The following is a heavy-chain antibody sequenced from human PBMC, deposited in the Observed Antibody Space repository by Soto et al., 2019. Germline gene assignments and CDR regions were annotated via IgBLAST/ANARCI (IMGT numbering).Heavy chain of an antibody. V-gene: IGHV1-18*01. CDR3: ARVKGSVAAAGTTYSNPDY. CDR1: GYTFTSYG. J-gene: IGHJ4*02. D-gene: IGHD6-13*01. CDR2: ISAHNGNT. Sequence: ASVKVSCKASGYTFTSYGISWVRQAPGQGLEWMGWISAHNGNTNYAQKLQGRVTMTTDTSTSTAYMELRSLRSDDTAVYYCARVKGSVAAAGTTYSNPDYWGQGTLVTVSS.